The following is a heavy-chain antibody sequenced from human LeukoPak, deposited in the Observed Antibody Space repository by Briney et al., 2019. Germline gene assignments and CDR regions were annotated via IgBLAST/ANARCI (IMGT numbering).Heavy chain of an antibody. CDR1: GFTFSNAW. CDR2: IKSKTDGGTT. Sequence: PGGSLRLSCAASGFTFSNAWMSWVRQAPGKGLEWVGRIKSKTDGGTTDYAAPMKGRFTISRDDSKNTLYLQMNSLKTEDTAVYYCTTEAQYYYDSSGYYADYWGQGTLVTVSS. CDR3: TTEAQYYYDSSGYYADY. J-gene: IGHJ4*02. V-gene: IGHV3-15*01. D-gene: IGHD3-22*01.